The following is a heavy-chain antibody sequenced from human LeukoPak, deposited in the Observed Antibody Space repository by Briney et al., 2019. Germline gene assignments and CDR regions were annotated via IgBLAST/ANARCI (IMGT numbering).Heavy chain of an antibody. V-gene: IGHV4-4*07. CDR1: GGSISSYY. J-gene: IGHJ4*02. Sequence: SETLSLTCTASGGSISSYYWSWIRQPAGKGLEWIGRIYTSGSTNYNPSLKSRVTMSVDTSKNQFSLKLSSVTAADTAVYYCARDRGDFWSGYPYQWGQGTLVTVSS. CDR2: IYTSGST. D-gene: IGHD3-3*01. CDR3: ARDRGDFWSGYPYQ.